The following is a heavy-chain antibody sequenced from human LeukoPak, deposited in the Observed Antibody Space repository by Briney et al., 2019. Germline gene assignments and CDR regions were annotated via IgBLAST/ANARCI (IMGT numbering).Heavy chain of an antibody. Sequence: ASVKVSCKTVGYPFTVYHMHWVRQAPGQGLEWMGGINPKSGETKFAQKLQDRVILTSDTSINTAYMELLSQTLDDTAVYYCARDWSGVHCTGPSCLSLDQWGQGALVTVST. J-gene: IGHJ4*02. CDR2: INPKSGET. CDR3: ARDWSGVHCTGPSCLSLDQ. CDR1: GYPFTVYH. D-gene: IGHD2-8*02. V-gene: IGHV1-2*02.